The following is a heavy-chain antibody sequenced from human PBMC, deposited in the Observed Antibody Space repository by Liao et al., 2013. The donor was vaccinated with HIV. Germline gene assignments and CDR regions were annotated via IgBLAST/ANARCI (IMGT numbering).Heavy chain of an antibody. CDR2: IYTGMSTTGTT. Sequence: QVRLQESGPGLVKPSQTLSLTCTVSGDLIRRDNYYWTWIRQPAGKGLEWIGHIYTGMSTTGTTNYNPSLKSRVSISADTSSNHVSLKLTSVTAADTAVYYCAATIVVGAAAINAFDVWGQGTLVTVSS. CDR3: AATIVVGAAAINAFDV. V-gene: IGHV4-61*02. D-gene: IGHD2-2*01. CDR1: GDLIRRDNYY. J-gene: IGHJ3*01.